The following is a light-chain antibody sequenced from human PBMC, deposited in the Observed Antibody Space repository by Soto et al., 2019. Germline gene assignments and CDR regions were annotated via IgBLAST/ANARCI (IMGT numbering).Light chain of an antibody. V-gene: IGKV3-20*01. Sequence: EIVLTQSPGTLSLSPGERATLSCRASQSVTSSYLAWYQQKPGQAPRLLIYGASSRATGIPDRFSGSGSGTDFTLTINRPEPEDFAVYYCEQYDKSITFGGGTKVDIK. CDR3: EQYDKSIT. J-gene: IGKJ4*01. CDR2: GAS. CDR1: QSVTSSY.